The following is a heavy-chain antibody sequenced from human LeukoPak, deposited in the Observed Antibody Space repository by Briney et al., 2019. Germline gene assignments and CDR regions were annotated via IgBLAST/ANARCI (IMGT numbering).Heavy chain of an antibody. CDR3: ARGVRNSGSYYVDY. CDR2: IIPVFGTT. D-gene: IGHD1-26*01. CDR1: GGTCTNYA. Sequence: SVKVSCKASGGTCTNYAFTWVRQAPGQGLEWMGGIIPVFGTTNYAQKFQGRVTITADESTTTAYMELRSLRSEDTAVYYCARGVRNSGSYYVDYWGQGTPVTVSS. J-gene: IGHJ4*02. V-gene: IGHV1-69*01.